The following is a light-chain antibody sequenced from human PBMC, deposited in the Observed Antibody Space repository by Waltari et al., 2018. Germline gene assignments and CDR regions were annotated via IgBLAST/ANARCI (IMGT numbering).Light chain of an antibody. CDR2: RDN. V-gene: IGLV1-47*01. J-gene: IGLJ3*02. CDR1: RSNVGSNY. CDR3: ASWDFRLTVWV. Sequence: QSVLTQPPSASGTPGQKVTISCSGGRSNVGSNYVNWYQHFPGSAPKLLVYRDNPRHSGVPARFSVSKSGTSASLSISDLRPEYEADYYCASWDFRLTVWVFGGGSRLTVL.